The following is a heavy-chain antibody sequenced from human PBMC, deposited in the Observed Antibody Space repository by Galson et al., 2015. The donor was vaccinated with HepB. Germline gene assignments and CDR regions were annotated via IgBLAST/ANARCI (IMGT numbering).Heavy chain of an antibody. CDR2: ISPGNSTT. CDR1: GLTFSDYH. CDR3: AGGAVGDFDY. Sequence: SLRLSCAASGLTFSDYHMSWIRQAPGKGLEWVSYISPGNSTTYYADSVKGRFTISRNNAKNSLSLQMNSLRADDTAVYYCAGGAVGDFDYWGRGTLVTVSS. V-gene: IGHV3-11*01. D-gene: IGHD3-16*01. J-gene: IGHJ4*02.